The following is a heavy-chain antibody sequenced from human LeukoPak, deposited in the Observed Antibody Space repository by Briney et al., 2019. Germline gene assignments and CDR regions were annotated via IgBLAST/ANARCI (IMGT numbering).Heavy chain of an antibody. CDR3: AKDQQLPLPC. CDR1: GFTFSSYA. J-gene: IGHJ4*02. D-gene: IGHD6-13*01. V-gene: IGHV3-23*01. Sequence: GGSLRPSCAASGFTFSSYAMSWVRQAPGKGLEWVSTISGSGDSTYYADSVKGRFTISRDNSKNTLDLQMNSLRGEDTAVYYCAKDQQLPLPCWGQGTPVTVSS. CDR2: ISGSGDST.